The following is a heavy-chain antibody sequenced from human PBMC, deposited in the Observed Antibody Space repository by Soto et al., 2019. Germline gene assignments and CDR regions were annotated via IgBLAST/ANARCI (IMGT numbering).Heavy chain of an antibody. D-gene: IGHD3-10*01. CDR1: GGSFSGYY. CDR2: INHSGST. Sequence: QVQLQQWGAGLLKPSETLSLTCAVYGGSFSGYYWSWIRQPPGKGLEWIGEINHSGSTIYNPSLESRVTISVYTAKNQFSLKLSSVTAADTDVYYCARVQWFGMDGRYWGQGTLVTVSS. J-gene: IGHJ4*02. CDR3: ARVQWFGMDGRY. V-gene: IGHV4-34*02.